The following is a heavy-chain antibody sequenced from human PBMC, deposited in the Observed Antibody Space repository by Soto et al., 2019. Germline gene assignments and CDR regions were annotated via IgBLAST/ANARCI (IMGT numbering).Heavy chain of an antibody. D-gene: IGHD3-3*01. CDR1: GFTVSSNY. CDR3: ARGGGTIYDHQTLDY. Sequence: GGSLRLSCAASGFTVSSNYMSWVRQAPGKGLEWVSVIYSGGSTYYADSVKGRFTISRDNFKNTLYLQVNSLRAEDTAVYYCARGGGTIYDHQTLDYWGQGTLVTVSS. CDR2: IYSGGST. V-gene: IGHV3-53*01. J-gene: IGHJ4*02.